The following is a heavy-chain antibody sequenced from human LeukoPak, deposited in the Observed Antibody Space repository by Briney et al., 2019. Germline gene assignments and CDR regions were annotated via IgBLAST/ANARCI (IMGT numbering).Heavy chain of an antibody. CDR3: ARLRVKRRFDY. CDR1: GGSISSSSYY. Sequence: NPSETLSLTCTVSGGSISSSSYYWGWIRQPPGKGLEWIGSIYYSGSTYYNPSLKSRVTISVDTSKNQFSLKLSSVTAADTAVYYCARLRVKRRFDYWGQGTLVTVSS. CDR2: IYYSGST. J-gene: IGHJ4*02. D-gene: IGHD3-10*01. V-gene: IGHV4-39*07.